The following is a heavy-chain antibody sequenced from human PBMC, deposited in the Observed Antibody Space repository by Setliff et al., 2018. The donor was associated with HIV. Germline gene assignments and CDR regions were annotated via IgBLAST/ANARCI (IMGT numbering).Heavy chain of an antibody. V-gene: IGHV1-69*13. J-gene: IGHJ1*01. CDR3: ATDPPGEQWLITPSGYFQN. Sequence: RASVKVSCKASGGTFSSYPITWVRQAPGQGPEWMGGIIPIFGTANYAQKFQGRVTITADESTSTAYMELSSLRSEDTAVYYCATDPPGEQWLITPSGYFQNWGQGTLVTVSS. CDR1: GGTFSSYP. CDR2: IIPIFGTA. D-gene: IGHD6-19*01.